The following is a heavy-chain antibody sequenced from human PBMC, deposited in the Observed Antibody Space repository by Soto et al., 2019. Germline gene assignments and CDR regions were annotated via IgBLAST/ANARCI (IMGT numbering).Heavy chain of an antibody. V-gene: IGHV4-59*11. J-gene: IGHJ4*02. Sequence: SETLSLTATVSGVSITSHYWTWIRQPPGKGLEWIGNIHYSGSTNYSPSLKSRVIITGDTSEKQSSLKLSSVNSADTAVYYCTGGGSGHPFDYCGQATLVTV. D-gene: IGHD1-26*01. CDR1: GVSITSHY. CDR3: TGGGSGHPFDY. CDR2: IHYSGST.